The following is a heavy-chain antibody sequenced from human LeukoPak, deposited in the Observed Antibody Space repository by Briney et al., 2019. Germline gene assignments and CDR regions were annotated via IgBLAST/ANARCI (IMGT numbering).Heavy chain of an antibody. CDR2: INPNSGGT. CDR3: ARDGAYCGGDCYSDY. V-gene: IGHV1-2*02. D-gene: IGHD2-21*02. Sequence: GASVKGSCKASGYTFTGYYMHWVRQAPGQGLEWMGWINPNSGGTNYAQKFQGRVTMTRDTSISTAYMELSRLRSDDTAVYYCARDGAYCGGDCYSDYWGQGTLVTVSS. CDR1: GYTFTGYY. J-gene: IGHJ4*02.